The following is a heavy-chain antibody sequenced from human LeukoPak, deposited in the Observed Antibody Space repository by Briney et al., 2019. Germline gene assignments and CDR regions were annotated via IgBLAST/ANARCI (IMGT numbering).Heavy chain of an antibody. V-gene: IGHV3-48*03. CDR1: GFTFSSYE. Sequence: GRSLRLSCAASGFTFSSYEMNWVRQAPGKGLEWVSYITSTGSTMYYADSVKGRFTISRDNAKNSLYLQMNSLRAEDTAVYYCARDLGDYVGYDASDIWGQGTRVTVYS. J-gene: IGHJ3*02. D-gene: IGHD4-17*01. CDR3: ARDLGDYVGYDASDI. CDR2: ITSTGSTM.